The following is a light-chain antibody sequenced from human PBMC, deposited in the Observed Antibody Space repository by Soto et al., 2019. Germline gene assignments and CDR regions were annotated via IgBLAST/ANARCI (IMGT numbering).Light chain of an antibody. CDR3: QQRSNWPPNT. Sequence: EIVLTQSPATLSLSPGERATLSCRASQSVSSYLAWYQQKPGQAPRLLIYDASNRATGIPARFSGSGSGTDFTLTISSLEPEDFAVYYCQQRSNWPPNTFVHGTNLEIK. J-gene: IGKJ2*01. CDR2: DAS. CDR1: QSVSSY. V-gene: IGKV3-11*01.